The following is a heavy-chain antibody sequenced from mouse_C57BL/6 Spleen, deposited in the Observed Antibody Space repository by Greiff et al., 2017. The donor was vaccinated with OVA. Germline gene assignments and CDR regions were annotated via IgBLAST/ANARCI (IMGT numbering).Heavy chain of an antibody. D-gene: IGHD2-3*01. CDR1: GYSITSGYY. Sequence: VQLQQSGPGLVKPSQSLSLTCSVTGYSITSGYYWNWIRQFPGNQLEWMGYISYDGSNNYNPSLKNRISITRDTSKNQFFLKLNSVTTEDTATYYCARLLKNWYFDVWGTGTTVTVSS. CDR2: ISYDGSN. J-gene: IGHJ1*03. CDR3: ARLLKNWYFDV. V-gene: IGHV3-6*01.